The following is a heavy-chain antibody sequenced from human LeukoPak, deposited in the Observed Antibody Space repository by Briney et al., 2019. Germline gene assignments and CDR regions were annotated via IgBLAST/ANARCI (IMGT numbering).Heavy chain of an antibody. CDR1: GYTFNDYY. J-gene: IGHJ4*02. CDR2: VDLEDGDT. V-gene: IGHV1-69-2*01. D-gene: IGHD3-9*01. CDR3: ARGSRSFDWLRSYFDF. Sequence: ASVTVSSTASGYTFNDYYIHWVQQAPGKGLEWMGRVDLEDGDTIYAEKFQGRVTITSDTSTDTAFMDLSSLTSFDTAVYYCARGSRSFDWLRSYFDFWGQGTLVSVSP.